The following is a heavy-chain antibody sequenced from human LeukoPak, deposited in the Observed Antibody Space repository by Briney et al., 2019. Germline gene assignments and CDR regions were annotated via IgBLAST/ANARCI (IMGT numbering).Heavy chain of an antibody. J-gene: IGHJ6*02. V-gene: IGHV4-31*03. D-gene: IGHD1-14*01. CDR2: IYYSGTT. CDR1: GGSISSGGYY. Sequence: SQTLSLTCTVSGGSISSGGYYWSWIRQHPGKGLEWIGYIYYSGTTYYNPSLKSRVTISVDTSKNQFSLKLSSVTAADTAVYYCARDRITDDYYYGVDVWGQGTTVTVSS. CDR3: ARDRITDDYYYGVDV.